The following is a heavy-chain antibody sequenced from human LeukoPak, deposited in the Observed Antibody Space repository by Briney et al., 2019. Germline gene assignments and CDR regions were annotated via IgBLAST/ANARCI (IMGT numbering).Heavy chain of an antibody. CDR3: AKDGGTTVTTKYDAFDI. V-gene: IGHV3-48*03. CDR1: GFTFSSYE. CDR2: ISSSGSTI. D-gene: IGHD4-17*01. J-gene: IGHJ3*02. Sequence: TGGSLRLSCAASGFTFSSYEMNWVRQAPGKGLEWVSCISSSGSTIYYADSVKGRFTISRDNAKNSLYLQMNSLRAEDTAVYYCAKDGGTTVTTKYDAFDIWGQGTMVTVSS.